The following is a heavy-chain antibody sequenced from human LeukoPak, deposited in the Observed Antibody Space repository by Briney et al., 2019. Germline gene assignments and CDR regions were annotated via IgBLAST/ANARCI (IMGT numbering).Heavy chain of an antibody. D-gene: IGHD6-13*01. Sequence: GGSLRLSCAASGFTFSSYWMHWVRQAPGKGLVWVSRINFDGSSTGYADSVKGRFTISRDNAKNTLYLQMNSLRAEDTAVYYCAKEYEAAAGRPFDYWGQGTLVTVSS. CDR1: GFTFSSYW. J-gene: IGHJ4*02. V-gene: IGHV3-74*01. CDR2: INFDGSST. CDR3: AKEYEAAAGRPFDY.